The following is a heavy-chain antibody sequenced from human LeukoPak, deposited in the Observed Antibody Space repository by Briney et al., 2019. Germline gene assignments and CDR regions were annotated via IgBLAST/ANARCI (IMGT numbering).Heavy chain of an antibody. V-gene: IGHV1-46*01. CDR1: GYTFTSYY. CDR3: ARAYKYYGSGSYYTIDYFDY. CDR2: INPSGGST. D-gene: IGHD3-10*01. Sequence: ASVKVSCKASGYTFTSYYMHWVRQAPGQGLEWMGIINPSGGSTSYAQKFQGRVTMTRDTSTSTGYMELSSLRSEDTAVYYCARAYKYYGSGSYYTIDYFDYWGQGTLVTVSS. J-gene: IGHJ4*02.